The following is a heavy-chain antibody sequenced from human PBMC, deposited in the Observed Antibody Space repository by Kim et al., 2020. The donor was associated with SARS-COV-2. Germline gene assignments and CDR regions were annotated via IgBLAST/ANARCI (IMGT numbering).Heavy chain of an antibody. CDR3: ARDVYDILTGRTSNWFDP. CDR1: GGSISSGGYY. Sequence: SETLSLTCTVSGGSISSGGYYWSWIRQHPGKGLEWIGYIYYSGSTYYNPSLKSRVTISVDTSKNQFSLKLSSVTAADTAVYYCARDVYDILTGRTSNWFDPWGQGTLVTVSS. J-gene: IGHJ5*02. D-gene: IGHD3-9*01. V-gene: IGHV4-31*03. CDR2: IYYSGST.